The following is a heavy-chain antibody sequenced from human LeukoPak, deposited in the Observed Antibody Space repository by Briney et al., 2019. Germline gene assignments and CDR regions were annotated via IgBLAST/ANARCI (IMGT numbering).Heavy chain of an antibody. CDR3: ARVQAPLTGPFDY. J-gene: IGHJ4*02. Sequence: ASVKVSCKASGYTFTSNYIHWVRQAPGQGLEWMGMIYPRDGSTSYAQKFQGRVTMTRDTSTSKVYMELSSLRSEDTAVYYCARVQAPLTGPFDYWGQGTLVTVSS. CDR2: IYPRDGST. CDR1: GYTFTSNY. V-gene: IGHV1-46*01. D-gene: IGHD3-9*01.